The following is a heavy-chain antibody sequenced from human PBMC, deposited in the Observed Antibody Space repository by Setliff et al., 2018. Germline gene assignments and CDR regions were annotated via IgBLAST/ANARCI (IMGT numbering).Heavy chain of an antibody. CDR2: IYRSGGT. D-gene: IGHD2-21*01. V-gene: IGHV4-4*02. J-gene: IGHJ4*02. CDR1: GGSITSTNW. CDR3: ASDGGEGASSAFY. Sequence: PSENLSLTCAVSGGSITSTNWWTWVRQPPGKGLEWIGEIYRSGGTNYNPSLKSRVTMSVDKSNNQFSLKLTSVTAADTAVYYCASDGGEGASSAFYWGQGTLVTVSS.